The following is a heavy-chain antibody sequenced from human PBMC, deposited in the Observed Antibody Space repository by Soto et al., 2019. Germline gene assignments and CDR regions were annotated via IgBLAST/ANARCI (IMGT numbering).Heavy chain of an antibody. D-gene: IGHD3-10*02. J-gene: IGHJ5*02. CDR3: ARTLFGWGIWFDP. CDR1: GGSISSYY. Sequence: QVQLQESGPGLVKPSETLSLTCTVSGGSISSYYWSWIRQPPGKGLEWIGYIYYSGSTNYNPPLKSRVTISVDTSKNQFSLKLSSVTAADTAVYYCARTLFGWGIWFDPWGQGTLVTVSS. V-gene: IGHV4-59*01. CDR2: IYYSGST.